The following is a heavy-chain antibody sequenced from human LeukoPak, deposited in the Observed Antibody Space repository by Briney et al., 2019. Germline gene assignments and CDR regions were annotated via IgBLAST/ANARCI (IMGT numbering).Heavy chain of an antibody. CDR3: APQRSYGAFDI. CDR2: VDPEDGET. D-gene: IGHD1-26*01. V-gene: IGHV1-69-2*01. J-gene: IGHJ3*02. Sequence: ASVKISCKVSGYTFTDYYMHWVQQAPGKGLEWMGLVDPEDGETIYAEKFQGRVTITADTSTDTAYMELSSPRSEDTAVYYCAPQRSYGAFDIWGQGTMVTVSS. CDR1: GYTFTDYY.